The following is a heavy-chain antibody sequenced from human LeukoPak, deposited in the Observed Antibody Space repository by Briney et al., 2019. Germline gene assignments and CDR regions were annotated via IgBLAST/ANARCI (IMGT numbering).Heavy chain of an antibody. D-gene: IGHD4-23*01. V-gene: IGHV4-59*12. J-gene: IGHJ2*01. CDR1: GGSMSSFY. CDR2: IYYRGST. CDR3: ARLTDYGANSPFNYFDL. Sequence: SETLSLTCTVSGGSMSSFYWSWIRQTPGKGLEWIGYIYYRGSTNYNPSLKSRVTISVDPSKNQFSLKLSSVTAADTAVYHCARLTDYGANSPFNYFDLWGRGTLVTVSS.